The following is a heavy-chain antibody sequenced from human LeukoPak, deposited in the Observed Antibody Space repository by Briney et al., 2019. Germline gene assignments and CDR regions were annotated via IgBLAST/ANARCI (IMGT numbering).Heavy chain of an antibody. D-gene: IGHD4-23*01. CDR3: ARHAQWQLRGPPDF. CDR1: GFTLSSRS. CDR2: ISSSGDYT. V-gene: IGHV3-21*01. Sequence: GGSLRLSCVASGFTLSSRSMNWVRQAPGKGLEWVSSISSSGDYTYYADSVRGRLTIYRDYGNKSLYLQMNSLRAEDTAVYYCARHAQWQLRGPPDFWGQGTLVTVSS. J-gene: IGHJ4*02.